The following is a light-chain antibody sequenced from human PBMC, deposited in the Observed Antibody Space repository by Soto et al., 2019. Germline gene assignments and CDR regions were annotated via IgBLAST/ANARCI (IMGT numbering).Light chain of an antibody. Sequence: EIVLTQSPATLSLSPGERVTLSCRASESVSSYLAWYQQRPGQAPRLLIYDSSNRATGVPARFSGSGSGTEFTLTISSLEPEDSALYYCQQRSSWPPAISFGQGTRLDIK. J-gene: IGKJ5*01. CDR2: DSS. CDR3: QQRSSWPPAIS. V-gene: IGKV3-11*01. CDR1: ESVSSY.